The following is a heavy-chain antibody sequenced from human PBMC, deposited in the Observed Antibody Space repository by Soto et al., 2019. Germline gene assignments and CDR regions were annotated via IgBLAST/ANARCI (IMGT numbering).Heavy chain of an antibody. Sequence: QVQLVESGGGVVQPGGSLKLDCAASGFSFSGFTMHWVRQAPGKGLEWVAVVSSDGNKKYYADSVQGRFTIARDNSKNMLYVQVNSLIPEDTAVYYCARENIEGFYYDRSGYYQSGYFDYWGQGTLVTVSS. J-gene: IGHJ4*02. CDR3: ARENIEGFYYDRSGYYQSGYFDY. D-gene: IGHD3-22*01. V-gene: IGHV3-30-3*01. CDR2: VSSDGNKK. CDR1: GFSFSGFT.